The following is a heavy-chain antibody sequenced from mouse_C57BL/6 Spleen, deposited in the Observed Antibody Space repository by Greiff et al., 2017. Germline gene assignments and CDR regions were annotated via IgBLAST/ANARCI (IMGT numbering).Heavy chain of an antibody. CDR3: ARLRESYFDY. J-gene: IGHJ2*01. V-gene: IGHV1-64*01. CDR2: IHPNSGST. Sequence: QVQLQQPGAELVKPVASVKLSCKASGYTFTSYWMHWVKQRPGQGLEWIGMIHPNSGSTNYNEKFKSKATLTVDKSSSTAYMQLSSLTSEDSAFYYCARLRESYFDYWGQGTTLTVSS. D-gene: IGHD1-1*01. CDR1: GYTFTSYW.